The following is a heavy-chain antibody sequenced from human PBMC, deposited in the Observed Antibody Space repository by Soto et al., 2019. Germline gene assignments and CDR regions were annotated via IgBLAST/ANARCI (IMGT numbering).Heavy chain of an antibody. Sequence: QVQLQESGPGLVKPSGTLSLTCAVSGGSISSSNWWSWVRQPPGKGLGWIGEIFQSGSTNYNPSLRSRVTISIDTSKNQFSLRLSSVTAADTAVYYCAAGSWSGYYNWLDPWGQGTLVTVSS. CDR1: GGSISSSNW. CDR2: IFQSGST. V-gene: IGHV4-4*02. D-gene: IGHD3-3*01. J-gene: IGHJ5*02. CDR3: AAGSWSGYYNWLDP.